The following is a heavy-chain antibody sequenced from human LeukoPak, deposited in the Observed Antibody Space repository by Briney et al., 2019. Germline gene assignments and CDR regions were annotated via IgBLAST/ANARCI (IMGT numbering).Heavy chain of an antibody. V-gene: IGHV4-59*01. CDR1: GGSISSYY. J-gene: IGHJ5*02. CDR3: ARTTEDCSSTSCYQYWFDP. CDR2: IHYSGST. Sequence: SETLSLTCTVSGGSISSYYWSWIRQPPGKGLEWIGYIHYSGSTSYNPSLKSRVTISVDTSKNQISLKVRSATAADTAVYYCARTTEDCSSTSCYQYWFDPWGQGTLVTVSS. D-gene: IGHD2-2*01.